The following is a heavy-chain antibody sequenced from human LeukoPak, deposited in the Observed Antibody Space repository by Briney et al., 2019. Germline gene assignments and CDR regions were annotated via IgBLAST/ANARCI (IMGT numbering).Heavy chain of an antibody. CDR2: IYYSGST. Sequence: PSETLSLTCTVSGGSISSYYWSWIRQPPGKGLEWIGYIYYSGSTNYNPSLKSRVTISVDTSKNQFSLKLSPVTAADTAVYYCAREAIEGMDVWGQGTTVTVSS. CDR1: GGSISSYY. CDR3: AREAIEGMDV. D-gene: IGHD2-21*01. J-gene: IGHJ6*02. V-gene: IGHV4-59*01.